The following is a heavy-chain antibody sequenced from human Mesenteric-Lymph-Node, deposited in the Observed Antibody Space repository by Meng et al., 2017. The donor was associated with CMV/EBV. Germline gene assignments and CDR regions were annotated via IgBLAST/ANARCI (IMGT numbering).Heavy chain of an antibody. Sequence: GGSLRLSCAASGFTFSSYGMHWVRQAPGKGLEWVAFIRYDGSNKYYVDSVKGRFTISRDNSKNTLYLQMNSLRTEDTAMYYCARTTSSATRWFDPWGREHWSPSPQ. CDR2: IRYDGSNK. CDR3: ARTTSSATRWFDP. V-gene: IGHV3-30*02. D-gene: IGHD2-15*01. J-gene: IGHJ5*02. CDR1: GFTFSSYG.